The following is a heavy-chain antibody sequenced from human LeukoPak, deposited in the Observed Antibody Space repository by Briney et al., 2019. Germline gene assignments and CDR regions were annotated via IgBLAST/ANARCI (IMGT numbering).Heavy chain of an antibody. Sequence: SETLSLTCAVYSGSFSGYYWSWSRQPPGKGLEWIWEINRGGSTNYNPSLKSRVTISVDTSKNQFSLKPTSVNAADTAVYYCARGYGSGSYYNDWGQGTLVTVSS. V-gene: IGHV4-34*01. CDR1: SGSFSGYY. CDR3: ARGYGSGSYYND. J-gene: IGHJ4*02. CDR2: INRGGST. D-gene: IGHD3-10*01.